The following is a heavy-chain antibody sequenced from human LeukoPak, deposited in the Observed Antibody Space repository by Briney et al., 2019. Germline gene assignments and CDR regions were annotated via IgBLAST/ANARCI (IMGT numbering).Heavy chain of an antibody. D-gene: IGHD5-24*01. J-gene: IGHJ6*03. Sequence: GASVKVSCKASGYTFTSYDINWVRQATGQGLEWMGWMNPNSGNTGYAQKFQGRVTMTRNTSISTAYMELSSLRSEDTAVYYCARGFRGVRATIQWYYYYYMDVWGKGTTVTVSS. V-gene: IGHV1-8*01. CDR3: ARGFRGVRATIQWYYYYYMDV. CDR1: GYTFTSYD. CDR2: MNPNSGNT.